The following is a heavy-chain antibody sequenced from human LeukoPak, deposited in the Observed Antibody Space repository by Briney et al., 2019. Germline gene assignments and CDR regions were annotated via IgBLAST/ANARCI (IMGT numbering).Heavy chain of an antibody. J-gene: IGHJ4*02. D-gene: IGHD3-22*01. CDR3: ARGQYYYDIDS. Sequence: PGGSLRLSCIASGFTFRNYGMHWVRQAPGKGLEWVAFIRYDGKNEYYGDSVKGRFTVSRDNAKNSLYLQMNSLRAEDTAVYYCARGQYYYDIDSWGQGTLVTVSS. CDR2: IRYDGKNE. CDR1: GFTFRNYG. V-gene: IGHV3-30*02.